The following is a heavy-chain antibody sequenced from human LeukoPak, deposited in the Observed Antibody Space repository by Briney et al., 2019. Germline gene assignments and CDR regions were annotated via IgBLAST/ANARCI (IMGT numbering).Heavy chain of an antibody. V-gene: IGHV5-51*01. J-gene: IGHJ4*02. CDR2: IYPDDSDT. CDR1: GYIFTNYW. CDR3: ARRGNNADY. Sequence: GESLKISCKGSGYIFTNYWIAWVRQMPGKGLEGMGIIYPDDSDTRYSPSFQGQVTISADKSINPAYLQWTSLKASDTAMYYCARRGNNADYWGQGTLVTVSS. D-gene: IGHD5-24*01.